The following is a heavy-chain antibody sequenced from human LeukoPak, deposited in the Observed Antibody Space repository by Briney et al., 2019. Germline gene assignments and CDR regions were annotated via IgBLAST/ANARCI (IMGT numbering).Heavy chain of an antibody. CDR1: GYSFTSYW. CDR2: IYPGDSDT. Sequence: VEALKISCKGSGYSFTSYWIGWVRQMPGKGLEWMGIIYPGDSDTRYSPSFQGQVTISADKSISTAYLQWSSLKASDTAMYYCARVIAVAGTDFDYWGQGTLVTVSS. D-gene: IGHD6-19*01. J-gene: IGHJ4*02. CDR3: ARVIAVAGTDFDY. V-gene: IGHV5-51*01.